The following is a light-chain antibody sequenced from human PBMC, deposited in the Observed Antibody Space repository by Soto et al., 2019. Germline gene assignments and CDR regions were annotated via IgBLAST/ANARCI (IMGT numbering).Light chain of an antibody. CDR1: QDIRKY. CDR2: GAS. V-gene: IGKV1-33*01. CDR3: QHYDNLPPFT. Sequence: DIQMTQSPSSLSSSVGDRVTITCQASQDIRKYLNWYQQKPGRAPKLLIYGASNLVTGVPSRFSGSGYGTDFIFTISSLQPEDLATYYCQHYDNLPPFTFGPGTQVAIK. J-gene: IGKJ3*01.